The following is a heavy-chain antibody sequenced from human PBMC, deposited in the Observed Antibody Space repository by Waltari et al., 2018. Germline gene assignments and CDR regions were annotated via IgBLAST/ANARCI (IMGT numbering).Heavy chain of an antibody. D-gene: IGHD3-22*01. V-gene: IGHV1-24*01. CDR2: LSPEDGEP. CDR3: ATRNYYDSSGIPYYFDY. J-gene: IGHJ4*02. CDR1: GYTLTELS. Sequence: QVQLVQSGAEVKKPGASVKVSCKVSGYTLTELSMHWVRQAPGKGLEWMGCLSPEDGEPNSAQKFQGRVTMTEETATDTAYMELSSLRSEDTAVYYCATRNYYDSSGIPYYFDYWGQGTLVTVSS.